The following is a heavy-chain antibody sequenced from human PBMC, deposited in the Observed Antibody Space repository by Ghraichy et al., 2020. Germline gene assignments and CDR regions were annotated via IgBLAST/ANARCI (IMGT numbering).Heavy chain of an antibody. Sequence: SQTLSLTCTVSGGSISSYYWSWIRQPPGKGLEWIGYIYYSGSTNYNPSLKSRVTISVDTSKNQFSLKLSSVTAADTAVYYCARASDYYDSSGYYQYYYYYMDVWGKGTTVTVSS. D-gene: IGHD3-22*01. CDR1: GGSISSYY. CDR3: ARASDYYDSSGYYQYYYYYMDV. V-gene: IGHV4-59*01. CDR2: IYYSGST. J-gene: IGHJ6*03.